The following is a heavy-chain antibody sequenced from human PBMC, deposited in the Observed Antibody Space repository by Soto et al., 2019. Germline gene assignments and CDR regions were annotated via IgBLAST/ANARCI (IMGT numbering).Heavy chain of an antibody. CDR2: IYYSGIS. CDR3: ARNGYTYGMDV. CDR1: GGSTSSGGFY. D-gene: IGHD5-18*01. J-gene: IGHJ6*02. Sequence: LSLTCTISGGSTSSGGFYWSWIRQHPGKGLEWIGYIYYSGISYYNPSLKSRVSISLDTSRNQFSMTLNSVTAADTAVYYCARNGYTYGMDVWGQGATATVSS. V-gene: IGHV4-31*03.